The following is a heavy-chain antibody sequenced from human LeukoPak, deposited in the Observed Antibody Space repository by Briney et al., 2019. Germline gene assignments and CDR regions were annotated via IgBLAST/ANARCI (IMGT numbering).Heavy chain of an antibody. CDR3: ARGFWNSDF. Sequence: GGSLRLSCEASGFTFSSYWMTWVRQAPGKGLEWVANINQDGSEKHYVDSLKGRFTISRDNAKASLYLQMSSLRAEDTAVYYCARGFWNSDFWGQETLVTVSS. D-gene: IGHD1-1*01. J-gene: IGHJ4*02. CDR1: GFTFSSYW. CDR2: INQDGSEK. V-gene: IGHV3-7*03.